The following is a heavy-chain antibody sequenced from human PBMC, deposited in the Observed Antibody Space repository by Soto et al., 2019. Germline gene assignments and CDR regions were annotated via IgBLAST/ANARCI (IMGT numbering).Heavy chain of an antibody. CDR3: ARGRGAYCANGICYMYYYFYYMDV. J-gene: IGHJ6*03. Sequence: ASVKVSCKASGYNFSSYDINWVRQATGQGLEWMGWMNPNSGNTGYAQKFQGRVTMTRNTSISTAYMELSSLRSEDTAVYYCARGRGAYCANGICYMYYYFYYMDVWG. CDR2: MNPNSGNT. V-gene: IGHV1-8*01. D-gene: IGHD2-8*01. CDR1: GYNFSSYD.